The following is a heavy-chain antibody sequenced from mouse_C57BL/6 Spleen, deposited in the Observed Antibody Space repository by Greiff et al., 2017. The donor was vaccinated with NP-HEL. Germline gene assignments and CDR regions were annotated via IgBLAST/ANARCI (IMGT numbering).Heavy chain of an antibody. CDR2: IRNKANGYTT. J-gene: IGHJ3*01. Sequence: EVMLVESGGGLVQPGGSLSLSCAASGFTFTDYYMSWVRQPPGKALEWLGFIRNKANGYTTEYSASVKGRFTISRDNSRSILYLQMNALRAEDSATYYCARYNYYGSFAYWGQGTLVTVSA. D-gene: IGHD1-1*01. CDR1: GFTFTDYY. V-gene: IGHV7-3*01. CDR3: ARYNYYGSFAY.